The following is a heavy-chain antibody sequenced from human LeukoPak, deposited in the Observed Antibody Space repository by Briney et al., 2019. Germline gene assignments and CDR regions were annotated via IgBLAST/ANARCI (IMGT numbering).Heavy chain of an antibody. CDR2: INPNSGGT. V-gene: IGHV1-2*06. CDR3: ARELGEYYYDSSGIDY. CDR1: GYTFTGYY. J-gene: IGHJ4*02. Sequence: ASVKVFCRSSGYTFTGYYIHWVRQAPGQGLEWMGRINPNSGGTNYAQKFQDRVTMTRDTSISTAYMELSRLRSDDTAVYYCARELGEYYYDSSGIDYWGQGTLVTVSS. D-gene: IGHD3-22*01.